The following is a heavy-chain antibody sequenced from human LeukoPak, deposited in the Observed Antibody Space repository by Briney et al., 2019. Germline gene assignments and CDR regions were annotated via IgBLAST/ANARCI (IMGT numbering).Heavy chain of an antibody. V-gene: IGHV4-61*02. CDR3: AREIVVVITRGRYNWFDP. D-gene: IGHD3-22*01. J-gene: IGHJ5*02. Sequence: PSETLSLTCTVSGGSISSGSYYWSWIRQPAGKGLEWIWRIYTSGSTNYNPSLKSRVTISVDTSKNQFSLKLSSVTAADTAVYYCAREIVVVITRGRYNWFDPWGQGTLVTVSS. CDR2: IYTSGST. CDR1: GGSISSGSYY.